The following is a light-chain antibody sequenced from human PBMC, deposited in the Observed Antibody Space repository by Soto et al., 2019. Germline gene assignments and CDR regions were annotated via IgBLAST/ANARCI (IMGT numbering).Light chain of an antibody. CDR1: SSDVGGYNY. Sequence: QSVLTQPASVSASPVQSIAISCTGSSSDVGGYNYVSWYQQHPGKAPKLMIYDVSNRPSGVSNRFSGSKSGNTASLTISGLQAEDEADYYCSSYTSSTTYVFGAGTKVTVL. J-gene: IGLJ1*01. V-gene: IGLV2-14*01. CDR2: DVS. CDR3: SSYTSSTTYV.